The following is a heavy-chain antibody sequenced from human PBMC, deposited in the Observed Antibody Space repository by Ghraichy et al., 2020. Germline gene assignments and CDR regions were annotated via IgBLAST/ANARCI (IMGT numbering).Heavy chain of an antibody. CDR2: ISWNSGSI. Sequence: SLNISCAASGFTFDDYAMHWVRQAPGKGLEWVSGISWNSGSIGYADSVKGRFTISRDNAKNSLYLQMNSLRAEDTALYYCAKGGDPYYYDSSGYYEDCWGQGTLVTVSS. CDR1: GFTFDDYA. D-gene: IGHD3-22*01. V-gene: IGHV3-9*01. J-gene: IGHJ4*02. CDR3: AKGGDPYYYDSSGYYEDC.